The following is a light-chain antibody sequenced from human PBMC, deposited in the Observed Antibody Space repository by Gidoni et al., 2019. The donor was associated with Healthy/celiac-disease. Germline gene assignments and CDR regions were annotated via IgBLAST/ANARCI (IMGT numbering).Light chain of an antibody. V-gene: IGKV3-11*01. CDR1: QSVSSY. J-gene: IGKJ3*01. CDR2: GAS. CDR3: QQRSNWPPEVT. Sequence: EIVLTQSPATLSLSPGERATLSCRASQSVSSYLAWYQQKPGQAPRLLIYGASNRATGIPARFSGSGSGTDFTLTISSLEPEDFAVYYCQQRSNWPPEVTFXPXTKVDIK.